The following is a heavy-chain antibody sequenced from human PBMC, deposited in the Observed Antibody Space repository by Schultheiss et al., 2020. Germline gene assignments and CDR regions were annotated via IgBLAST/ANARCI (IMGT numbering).Heavy chain of an antibody. CDR3: ARASSAWYYFDY. Sequence: GGSLRLSCAASGFTFSSYAMHWVRQAPGKGLEYVSAISSNGGSTYYANSVKGRFTISRDNAKNTLYLQMNSLRAEDTAVYYCARASSAWYYFDYWGQGTLVTVDS. D-gene: IGHD6-19*01. CDR1: GFTFSSYA. CDR2: ISSNGGST. J-gene: IGHJ4*02. V-gene: IGHV3-64*01.